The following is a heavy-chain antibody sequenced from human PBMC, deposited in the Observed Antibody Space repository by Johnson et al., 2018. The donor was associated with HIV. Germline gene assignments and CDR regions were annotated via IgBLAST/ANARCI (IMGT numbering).Heavy chain of an antibody. Sequence: QVQLVESGGGVVQPGRSLRLSCAASGFTFSRYAMHWVRQAPGKGLEWVAVISYDGSNKYYADSVKGRFTISRDKAKNSLYLQRNSLRGDDTALYYCARGDYNDTGGACDIWGQGAMVTVSS. J-gene: IGHJ3*02. D-gene: IGHD3-10*01. CDR3: ARGDYNDTGGACDI. CDR1: GFTFSRYA. CDR2: ISYDGSNK. V-gene: IGHV3-30-3*01.